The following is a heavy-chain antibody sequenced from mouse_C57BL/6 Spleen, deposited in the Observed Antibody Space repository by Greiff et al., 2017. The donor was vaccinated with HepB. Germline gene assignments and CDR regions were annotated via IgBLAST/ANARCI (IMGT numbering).Heavy chain of an antibody. Sequence: DVQLQESGPELVKPGASVKISCKASGYSFTGYYMNWVKQSPEKSLEWIGEINPSTGGTTYNQKFKAKATLTVDKSSSTAYMQLKSLTSEDSAVYYCARRRSLFDYWGQGTTLTVSS. V-gene: IGHV1-42*01. D-gene: IGHD1-1*01. J-gene: IGHJ2*01. CDR1: GYSFTGYY. CDR3: ARRRSLFDY. CDR2: INPSTGGT.